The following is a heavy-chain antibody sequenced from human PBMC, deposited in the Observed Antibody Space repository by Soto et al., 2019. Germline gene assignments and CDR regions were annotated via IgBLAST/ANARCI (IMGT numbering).Heavy chain of an antibody. CDR2: IYYSGST. D-gene: IGHD2-15*01. V-gene: IGHV4-30-4*01. J-gene: IGHJ6*02. Sequence: QVQLQESGPGLVKPSQTLSLTCTVSGGSISSGDYYWSWIHQPPGKGLEWIGYIYYSGSTYYNPSLKSRVTISVDTSTNQFSLKLSFVTAADTAVYYCARDRIYCSGGSCYSGYYYGMDVWGQGTTVTVSS. CDR3: ARDRIYCSGGSCYSGYYYGMDV. CDR1: GGSISSGDYY.